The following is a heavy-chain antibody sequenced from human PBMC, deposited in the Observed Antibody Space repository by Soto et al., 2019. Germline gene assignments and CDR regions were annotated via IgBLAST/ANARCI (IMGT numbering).Heavy chain of an antibody. CDR1: GGTFSSYA. D-gene: IGHD3-3*01. CDR2: IIPIFGTA. Sequence: QVQLVQSGAEVKKPGSSVKVSCKASGGTFSSYAISWVRQAPGQGLEWMGGIIPIFGTANYARKFQGRVTITADESTSTAYMELSSLRSEDTAVYYCARGNGFLEWLLYGMDVWGQGTTVTVSS. V-gene: IGHV1-69*01. CDR3: ARGNGFLEWLLYGMDV. J-gene: IGHJ6*02.